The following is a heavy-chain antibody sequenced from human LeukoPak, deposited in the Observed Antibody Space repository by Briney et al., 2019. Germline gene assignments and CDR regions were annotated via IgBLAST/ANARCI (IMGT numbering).Heavy chain of an antibody. CDR1: GGTFSSYA. Sequence: GASVKVSCKASGGTFSSYAISWVRQAPGQGLEWMGGIIPIFGTANYAQKFQGRVTITADESTSTAYMELSSLRSEDTAVYYCARDGTVAARLYYYYYYMDVWGKGTTVTVSS. D-gene: IGHD6-6*01. CDR2: IIPIFGTA. CDR3: ARDGTVAARLYYYYYYMDV. V-gene: IGHV1-69*01. J-gene: IGHJ6*03.